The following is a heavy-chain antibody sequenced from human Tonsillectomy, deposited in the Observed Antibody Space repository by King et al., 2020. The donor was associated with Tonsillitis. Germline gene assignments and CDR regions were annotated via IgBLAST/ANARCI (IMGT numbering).Heavy chain of an antibody. V-gene: IGHV3-7*01. CDR2: INQDGYEK. J-gene: IGHJ5*02. Sequence: VQLVESGGGLVQPGGSLRLSCAASGFTFSNYWMSWVRQAPGKGLEWVANINQDGYEKYYVDSVKGRFTISRDTARNSLHLQMNSLRAEDTAVYYCARAAGEQWLEANWFDPWGQGTLVTVSS. CDR3: ARAAGEQWLEANWFDP. D-gene: IGHD6-19*01. CDR1: GFTFSNYW.